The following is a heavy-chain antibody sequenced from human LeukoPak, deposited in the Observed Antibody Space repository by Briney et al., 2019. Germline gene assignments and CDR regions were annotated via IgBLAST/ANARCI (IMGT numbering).Heavy chain of an antibody. CDR3: ARENWGFCSRCRDLDC. Sequence: PGGSLRLSCTASGFTLSRHGIHWVRQAPGKGLERVALLWSDEIEEDYADSAKGRFTISRDSSKNTVYLQMNSLRVEDAAVYYCARENWGFCSRCRDLDCWGQGTLVTVSS. V-gene: IGHV3-33*01. CDR2: LWSDEIEE. D-gene: IGHD2-15*01. CDR1: GFTLSRHG. J-gene: IGHJ4*02.